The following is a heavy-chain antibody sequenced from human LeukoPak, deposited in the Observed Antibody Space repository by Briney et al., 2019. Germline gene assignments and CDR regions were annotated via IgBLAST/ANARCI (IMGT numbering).Heavy chain of an antibody. D-gene: IGHD2-21*02. V-gene: IGHV3-33*01. CDR3: AGGVVTATSLDY. CDR2: IWYDGSNK. CDR1: GFTFSSYG. Sequence: PGRSLRLSCAASGFTFSSYGMHWVRQAPGKGLEWVAVIWYDGSNKYYADSVTGRFTISRDNSKNALYLQMNSLRAEDTAVYYCAGGVVTATSLDYWGQGTLVTVSS. J-gene: IGHJ4*02.